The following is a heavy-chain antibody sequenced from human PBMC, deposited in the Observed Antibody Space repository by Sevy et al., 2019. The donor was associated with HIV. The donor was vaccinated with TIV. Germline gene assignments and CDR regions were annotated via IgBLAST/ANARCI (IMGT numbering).Heavy chain of an antibody. D-gene: IGHD2-21*01. Sequence: GGSLRLSCAASGFAFSDHYVDWVRQAPGKGLEWVGRIRNRPNRYTTEYAASGEGSFTISRDDSRHSLYLQMNSLKTEDSAVYYCVRGPNCGVGGCQQISPYCLDVWGIGATVTVSS. CDR3: VRGPNCGVGGCQQISPYCLDV. CDR2: IRNRPNRYTT. CDR1: GFAFSDHY. J-gene: IGHJ6*03. V-gene: IGHV3-72*01.